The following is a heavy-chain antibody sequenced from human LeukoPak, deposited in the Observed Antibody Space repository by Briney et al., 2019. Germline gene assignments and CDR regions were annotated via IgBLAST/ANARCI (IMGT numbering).Heavy chain of an antibody. CDR1: GFTFSSYG. V-gene: IGHV3-33*06. CDR3: AKEILYYFDY. J-gene: IGHJ4*02. CDR2: IWYDGSNK. Sequence: GGSLRLSCAASGFTFSSYGMHWVRQAPGKGLEWVAVIWYDGSNKYYADSVKGRFTISRDNSENTLYLQMNSLRAEYTAVYYCAKEILYYFDYWGQGTLVAVSS.